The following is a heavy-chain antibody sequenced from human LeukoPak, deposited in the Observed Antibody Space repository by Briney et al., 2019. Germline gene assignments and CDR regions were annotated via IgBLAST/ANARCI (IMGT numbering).Heavy chain of an antibody. CDR2: INAGNGNT. D-gene: IGHD5-24*01. Sequence: ASVKVSCKASGYTFTSYGISWVRQAPGQWLEWMGWINAGNGNTRYSQRFQGRVTITRDTSASTAYMELSSLTSEDTAVYYCARGRWSATTASYYLDFWGQGTLVTVSS. CDR3: ARGRWSATTASYYLDF. J-gene: IGHJ4*02. V-gene: IGHV1-3*01. CDR1: GYTFTSYG.